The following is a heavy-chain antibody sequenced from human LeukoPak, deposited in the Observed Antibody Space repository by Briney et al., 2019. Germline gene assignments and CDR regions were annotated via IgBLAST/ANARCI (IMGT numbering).Heavy chain of an antibody. J-gene: IGHJ6*04. Sequence: KPSETLSLTCTVSGGSISSYYWSWIRQPPGKGLDWIGYIYYSGSTNYNPSLKSRVTISVDTSKNQFSLKLSSVTAADTAVYYCARHESGWLRHTGFDYWGKGTTVTVSS. CDR3: ARHESGWLRHTGFDY. V-gene: IGHV4-59*08. CDR1: GGSISSYY. D-gene: IGHD3-9*01. CDR2: IYYSGST.